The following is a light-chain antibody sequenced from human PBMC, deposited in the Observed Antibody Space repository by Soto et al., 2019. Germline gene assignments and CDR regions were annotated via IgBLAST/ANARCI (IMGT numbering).Light chain of an antibody. J-gene: IGLJ1*01. CDR2: EVT. CDR1: RSDVGAYNY. CDR3: SSFTSRFTFV. Sequence: QSVLTQPASVSGSPGQSIAISCTGTRSDVGAYNYVSWYQQHPGKAPKLMISEVTNRPSGVSDRFSGSKSGNTASLTISGRQPEDEADYYCSSFTSRFTFVFGTGTKVTVL. V-gene: IGLV2-14*01.